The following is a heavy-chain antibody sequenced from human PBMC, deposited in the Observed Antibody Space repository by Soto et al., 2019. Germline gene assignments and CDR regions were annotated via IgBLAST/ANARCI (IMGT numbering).Heavy chain of an antibody. CDR1: GYSFTTYN. J-gene: IGHJ6*02. Sequence: ASVKVSCKASGYSFTTYNINWFRQAPGQGLEWVGWISTSKGYTNYAQSLQARVTPTTDTSTSTAYMELRSLRSDDTAVYYCARDRVITMVRGVIITAPRGMDVWGQGTTVTVSS. CDR2: ISTSKGYT. D-gene: IGHD3-10*01. CDR3: ARDRVITMVRGVIITAPRGMDV. V-gene: IGHV1-18*04.